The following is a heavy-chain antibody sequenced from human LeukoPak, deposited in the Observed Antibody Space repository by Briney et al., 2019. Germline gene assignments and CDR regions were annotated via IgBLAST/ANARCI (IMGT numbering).Heavy chain of an antibody. V-gene: IGHV4-59*08. Sequence: SETLSLTCTVSGGXISDYYWSWIRQPPGKGLEWIGYIYYGGSTNFNPSLKSRVTISVDTSKNQFSLKLTSVTAADTAIYYCARLIPPYYFDSWGQGTHVTVSS. CDR1: GGXISDYY. CDR2: IYYGGST. J-gene: IGHJ4*02. D-gene: IGHD3-16*01. CDR3: ARLIPPYYFDS.